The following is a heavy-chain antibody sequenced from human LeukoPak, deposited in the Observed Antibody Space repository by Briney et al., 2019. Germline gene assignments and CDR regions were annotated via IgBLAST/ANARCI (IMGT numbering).Heavy chain of an antibody. Sequence: SETLSLTCTVSGGSISSYYWSWIRQPPGKGLEWIGYMYYSGSTNHNPSLKSRVAISVDTSKNQFSLKLSSVTAADTAVYYCASLYSGSYDTGSFDYFNYWGQGTLVTVSS. J-gene: IGHJ4*02. CDR1: GGSISSYY. V-gene: IGHV4-59*01. D-gene: IGHD1-26*01. CDR3: ASLYSGSYDTGSFDYFNY. CDR2: MYYSGST.